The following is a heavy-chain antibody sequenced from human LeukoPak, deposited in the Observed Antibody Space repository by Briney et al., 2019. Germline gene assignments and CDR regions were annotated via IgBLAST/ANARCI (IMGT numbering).Heavy chain of an antibody. CDR2: INSDGSDT. V-gene: IGHV3-74*01. J-gene: IGHJ3*02. Sequence: GGSLRLSCAASGFTFNSYWFHWVRQAPGKGLVWVSRINSDGSDTIYADSVKGRFTISRDNAKSTVYLQMNSLKAEDTAVYYCARGGYHHGLDIWGQGTMVTVSS. CDR1: GFTFNSYW. D-gene: IGHD2-15*01. CDR3: ARGGYHHGLDI.